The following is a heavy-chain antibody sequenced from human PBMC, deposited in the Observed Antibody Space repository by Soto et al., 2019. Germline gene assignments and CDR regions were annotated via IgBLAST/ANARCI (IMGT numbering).Heavy chain of an antibody. Sequence: ASVKVSCKASGYTFTSYYMHWVRQAPGQGLEWMGIINPSGGSTSYAQKFQGRVTMTRDTSTSTVYMELSSLRSEDTAVYYCARAPFKYSSSSSADYGMDVWGQGTTVTVSS. V-gene: IGHV1-46*01. CDR3: ARAPFKYSSSSSADYGMDV. J-gene: IGHJ6*02. D-gene: IGHD6-6*01. CDR1: GYTFTSYY. CDR2: INPSGGST.